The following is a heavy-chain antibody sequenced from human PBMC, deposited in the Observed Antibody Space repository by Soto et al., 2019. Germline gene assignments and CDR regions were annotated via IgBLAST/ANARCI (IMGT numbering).Heavy chain of an antibody. CDR3: ARAPPGGYYDSPCPPWFDP. CDR2: IYYSGST. D-gene: IGHD3-22*01. Sequence: NPSQTRSLTCTVSGGSVSSGSSYWSWIRQPPGKGLEWIGYIYYSGSTNYNPSLKSRVTISVDTSKNQFSLKLSSVTAADTAVYYCARAPPGGYYDSPCPPWFDPWGQGTLVTVSS. V-gene: IGHV4-61*01. J-gene: IGHJ5*02. CDR1: GGSVSSGSSY.